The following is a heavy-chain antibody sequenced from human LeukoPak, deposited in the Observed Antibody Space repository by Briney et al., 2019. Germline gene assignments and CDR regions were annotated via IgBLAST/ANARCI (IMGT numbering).Heavy chain of an antibody. J-gene: IGHJ3*02. V-gene: IGHV1-69*05. D-gene: IGHD4-23*01. Sequence: EASVKVSCKASGGTFSSYAISWVRQAPGQGLEWMGGIIPIFGTANYAQKFQGRVTITTDESTSTAYMELSSLRSEDTAVYYCARGNTVVGVDDIWGQGTMVTVSS. CDR3: ARGNTVVGVDDI. CDR2: IIPIFGTA. CDR1: GGTFSSYA.